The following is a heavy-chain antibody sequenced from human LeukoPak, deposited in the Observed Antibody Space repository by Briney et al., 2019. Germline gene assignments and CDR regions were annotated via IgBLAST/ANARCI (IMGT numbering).Heavy chain of an antibody. V-gene: IGHV4-59*08. Sequence: PSETLSLTCTVSGGSISSYYWSWIRQPPGKGLEWIGYIYYSGSTNYNPSLKSRVTILVDTSKNQFSLKLSSVTAADTAVYYCARHDLRGGRFDIWGQGTMVTVSS. J-gene: IGHJ3*02. CDR1: GGSISSYY. CDR3: ARHDLRGGRFDI. D-gene: IGHD3-16*01. CDR2: IYYSGST.